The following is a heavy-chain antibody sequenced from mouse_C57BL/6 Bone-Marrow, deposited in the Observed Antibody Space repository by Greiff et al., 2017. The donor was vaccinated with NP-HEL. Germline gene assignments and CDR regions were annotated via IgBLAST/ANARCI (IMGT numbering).Heavy chain of an antibody. CDR3: ASYEGFAY. V-gene: IGHV1-54*01. D-gene: IGHD2-12*01. CDR1: GYAFTNYL. CDR2: INPGSGGT. J-gene: IGHJ3*01. Sequence: QVQLQQSGAELVRPGTSVKVSCKASGYAFTNYLIEWVKQRPGQGLEWIGVINPGSGGTNYNEKFKGKATLTADKSSSTAYMQLSSLTSEDSAVYFCASYEGFAYWGQGTLVTVSA.